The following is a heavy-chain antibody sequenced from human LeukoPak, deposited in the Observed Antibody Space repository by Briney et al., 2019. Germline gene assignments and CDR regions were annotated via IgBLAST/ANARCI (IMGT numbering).Heavy chain of an antibody. D-gene: IGHD3-22*01. CDR3: ARGRAYYYDSSGYYFRY. CDR2: INHSGST. Sequence: SETLSLTCTVSGGSISSYYWSWIRQPPGKGLEWIGEINHSGSTNYNPSLKSRVTISVDTSKNQFSLKLSSVTAADTAVYYCARGRAYYYDSSGYYFRYWGQGTLVTVSS. J-gene: IGHJ4*02. CDR1: GGSISSYY. V-gene: IGHV4-34*01.